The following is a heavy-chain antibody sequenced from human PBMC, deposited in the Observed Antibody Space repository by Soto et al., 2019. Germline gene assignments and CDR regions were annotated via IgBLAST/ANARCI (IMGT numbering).Heavy chain of an antibody. CDR1: GGSISSGGYS. D-gene: IGHD4-17*01. V-gene: IGHV4-30-2*01. CDR3: ASSMTTVSTLDY. J-gene: IGHJ4*02. Sequence: QLQLQESGSGLVKPSQTLSLTCAGSGGSISSGGYSWSWIRQPPGKGLERIGYIYHSGRTHYNPSLYSRVTMSVGRSKNQFSLKLSSVTAADKSVYYWASSMTTVSTLDYWGQATLVTLSS. CDR2: IYHSGRT.